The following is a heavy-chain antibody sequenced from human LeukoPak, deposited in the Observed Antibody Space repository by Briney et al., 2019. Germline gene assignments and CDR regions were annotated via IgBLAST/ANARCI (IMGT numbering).Heavy chain of an antibody. CDR3: ARSDCSGGSCYSAPDY. CDR1: GGSISSYY. Sequence: LSLTCTVSGGSISSYYWSWIRQAPGKGLEWVSYISSSGSTIYYADSVKGRFTISRDNAKNSLYLQMNSLRAEDTAVYYCARSDCSGGSCYSAPDYWGQGTLVTVSS. CDR2: ISSSGSTI. D-gene: IGHD2-15*01. J-gene: IGHJ4*02. V-gene: IGHV3-11*01.